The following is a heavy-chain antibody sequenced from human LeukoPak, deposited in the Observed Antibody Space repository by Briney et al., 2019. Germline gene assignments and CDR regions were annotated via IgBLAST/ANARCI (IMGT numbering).Heavy chain of an antibody. CDR3: ARVAATVTTELDY. J-gene: IGHJ4*02. D-gene: IGHD4-11*01. CDR1: GGSISSSSYY. CDR2: IYYSGST. Sequence: SETLSLTCTVSGGSISSSSYYWSWIRQPPGKGLEWIGYIYYSGSTNYNPSLKSRVTISVDTSKNQFSLKLSSVTAADTAVYYCARVAATVTTELDYWGQGTLVTVSS. V-gene: IGHV4-61*01.